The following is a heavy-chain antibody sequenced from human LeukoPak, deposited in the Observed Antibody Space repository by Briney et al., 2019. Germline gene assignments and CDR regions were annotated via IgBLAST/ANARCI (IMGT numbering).Heavy chain of an antibody. J-gene: IGHJ4*02. V-gene: IGHV4-34*01. CDR1: GGSFSGYY. Sequence: SETLSLTCAVYGGSFSGYYWSWIRQPPRKGLEWIGEINHSGSTNYNPSLKSRVTISVDTSKNQFSLKLSSVTAADTAVYYCARGNGTHYFDYWGQGTLVTVSS. CDR2: INHSGST. CDR3: ARGNGTHYFDY.